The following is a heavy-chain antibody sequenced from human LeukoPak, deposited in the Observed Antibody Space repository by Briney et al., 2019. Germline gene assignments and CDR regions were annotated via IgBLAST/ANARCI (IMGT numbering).Heavy chain of an antibody. Sequence: ASVKVSCKAAGYTFTSYDLNWVRQASGQGLEWMGWMNPNTGNTDYAQKFQGRVTMTRNTSTSTPYLELRSLRSEDTPVYYCARGFLGRNPVFWGQGTLVTVSS. CDR1: GYTFTSYD. CDR3: ARGFLGRNPVF. CDR2: MNPNTGNT. V-gene: IGHV1-8*01. D-gene: IGHD2/OR15-2a*01. J-gene: IGHJ4*02.